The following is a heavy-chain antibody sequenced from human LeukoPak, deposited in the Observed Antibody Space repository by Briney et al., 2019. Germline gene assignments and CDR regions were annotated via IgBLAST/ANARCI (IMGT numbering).Heavy chain of an antibody. Sequence: GGSLRLSCAASGFTFSNYWMHWVRQAPGKGLVWVSRINSGGSSTSYADSVKGRFTISRDNAKNTLYMQMNSLRAEDTAVYYCARGGSGANDYWGQGTLVTVSS. D-gene: IGHD2-15*01. V-gene: IGHV3-74*01. J-gene: IGHJ4*02. CDR2: INSGGSST. CDR1: GFTFSNYW. CDR3: ARGGSGANDY.